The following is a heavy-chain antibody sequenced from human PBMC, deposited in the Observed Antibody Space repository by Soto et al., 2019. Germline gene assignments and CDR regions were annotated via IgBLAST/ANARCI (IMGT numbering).Heavy chain of an antibody. V-gene: IGHV3-33*01. J-gene: IGHJ4*02. D-gene: IGHD3-22*01. CDR2: IWYDGSNK. Sequence: PGGSLRLSCAASGFTFSSYGMHWVRQAPGKGLEWVAVIWYDGSNKYYADSVKGRFTISRDNSKNTLYLQMNSLRAEDTAVFYCARPHHMYDSSGYYYYWGQGTLVTVSS. CDR3: ARPHHMYDSSGYYYY. CDR1: GFTFSSYG.